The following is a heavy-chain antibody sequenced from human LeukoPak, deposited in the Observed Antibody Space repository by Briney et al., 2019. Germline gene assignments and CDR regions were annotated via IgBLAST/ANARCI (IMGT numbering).Heavy chain of an antibody. V-gene: IGHV3-23*01. D-gene: IGHD3-16*02. CDR3: AKESGYSPSYYFDY. CDR2: ISGSGDST. Sequence: GGSLRLSCAASGFTFSTYAMSWVRQAPRKGLAWVSAISGSGDSTYYAGSVKGRFTVSRDNSKNTLYLQINSLRAEDTALYYCAKESGYSPSYYFDYWGQGTLVTVSS. J-gene: IGHJ4*02. CDR1: GFTFSTYA.